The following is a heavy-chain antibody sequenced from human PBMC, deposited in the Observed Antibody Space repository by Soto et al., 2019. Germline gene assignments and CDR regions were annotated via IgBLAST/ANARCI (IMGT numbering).Heavy chain of an antibody. CDR1: GGTFSSYA. CDR3: AREPSRSDFWSGYFDY. J-gene: IGHJ4*02. D-gene: IGHD3-3*01. V-gene: IGHV1-69*13. Sequence: GASVKVSCKASGGTFSSYAISWVRRAPGQGLEWMGGIIPIFGTANYEQKFQGRVTITADESTSTAYMELSSLRSEDTAVYYCAREPSRSDFWSGYFDYWGQGTLVTVSS. CDR2: IIPIFGTA.